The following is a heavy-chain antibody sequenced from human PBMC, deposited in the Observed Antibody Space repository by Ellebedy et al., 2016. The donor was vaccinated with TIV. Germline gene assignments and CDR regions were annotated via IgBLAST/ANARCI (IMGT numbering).Heavy chain of an antibody. Sequence: PGGSLRLSCGASGFSFSNYGMNWVRQAPGKGLEWVAVIWHDGSVDNYAGSVKGRFTVSRDNSKNTLYLHMSSLRAEDTATYYCARDGAVTPGIYYFDSWGQGTLVTVSS. V-gene: IGHV3-33*08. CDR1: GFSFSNYG. J-gene: IGHJ4*02. CDR3: ARDGAVTPGIYYFDS. CDR2: IWHDGSVD. D-gene: IGHD4-17*01.